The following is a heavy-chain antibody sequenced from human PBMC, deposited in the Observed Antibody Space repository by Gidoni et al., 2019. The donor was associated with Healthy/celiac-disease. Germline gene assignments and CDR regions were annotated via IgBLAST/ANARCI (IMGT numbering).Heavy chain of an antibody. J-gene: IGHJ6*03. CDR3: AKDGAADIVVVPAANYYMDV. D-gene: IGHD2-2*01. V-gene: IGHV3-30*18. CDR2: ISYDGSNK. Sequence: QVQLVESGGGVVQPGRSLRLSCAASGFTFSSYGLHWVRQAPGKGLEWVAVISYDGSNKYYADSVKGRFTISRDNSKNTLYLQMNSLRAEDTAVYYCAKDGAADIVVVPAANYYMDVWGKGTTVTVSS. CDR1: GFTFSSYG.